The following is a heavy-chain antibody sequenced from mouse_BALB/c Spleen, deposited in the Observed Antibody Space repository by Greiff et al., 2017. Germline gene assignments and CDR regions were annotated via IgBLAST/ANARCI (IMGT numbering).Heavy chain of an antibody. CDR1: GFTFSSYA. Sequence: EVQLVESGGGLVKPGGSLKLSCAASGFTFSSYAMSWVRQTPEKRLEWVATISSGGSYTYYPDSVKGRFTISRDNAKNTLYLQMSSLRSEDTAMYYCARGGYDDYAMDYWGQGTSVTVSS. D-gene: IGHD2-14*01. CDR3: ARGGYDDYAMDY. CDR2: ISSGGSYT. J-gene: IGHJ4*01. V-gene: IGHV5-9-3*01.